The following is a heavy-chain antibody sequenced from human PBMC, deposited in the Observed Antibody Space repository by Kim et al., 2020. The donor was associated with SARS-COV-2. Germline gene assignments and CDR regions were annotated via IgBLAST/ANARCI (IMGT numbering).Heavy chain of an antibody. J-gene: IGHJ4*02. D-gene: IGHD5-18*01. CDR2: ISWNSGSI. V-gene: IGHV3-9*01. CDR3: ARFDYSYGHPGYFDY. CDR1: GFTFGDYA. Sequence: GGSLRLSCAASGFTFGDYAMHWVRQAPGKGLEWVSGISWNSGSIGYADSVKDRFTISRDNAKNSLYLQMNSLRAEDTALYYCARFDYSYGHPGYFDYWGQGTLVTVSS.